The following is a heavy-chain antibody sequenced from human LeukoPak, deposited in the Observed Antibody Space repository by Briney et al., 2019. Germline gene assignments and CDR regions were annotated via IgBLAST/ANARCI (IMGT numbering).Heavy chain of an antibody. Sequence: ASVKVSCKASGYTFTSYGISWVRQAPGQGLEWMGWISAYNGNTNYAQKLQGRVTMTTDTSTSTAYMELRSLRSDDTAVYYCARDVWNYVHYYYYYYMDVWGKGTTVTVSS. CDR3: ARDVWNYVHYYYYYYMDV. D-gene: IGHD1-7*01. CDR1: GYTFTSYG. J-gene: IGHJ6*03. CDR2: ISAYNGNT. V-gene: IGHV1-18*01.